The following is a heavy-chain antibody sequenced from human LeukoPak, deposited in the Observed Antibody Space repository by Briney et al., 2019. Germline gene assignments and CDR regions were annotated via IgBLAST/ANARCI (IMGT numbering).Heavy chain of an antibody. CDR3: AKDDAYYYYYMDV. CDR2: VSGSGGST. V-gene: IGHV3-23*01. J-gene: IGHJ6*03. CDR1: GFTFSSYG. Sequence: GGTLRLSCAASGFTFSSYGMAWVRQAPGKGLEWVSSVSGSGGSTHYADSVKGRFTISRDNSKNTLYLQMSSLRAEDTAIYYCAKDDAYYYYYMDVWGKGTTVTVSS.